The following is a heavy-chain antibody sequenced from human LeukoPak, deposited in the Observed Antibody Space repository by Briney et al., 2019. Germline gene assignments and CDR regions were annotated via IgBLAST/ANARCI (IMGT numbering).Heavy chain of an antibody. D-gene: IGHD2-2*01. CDR3: ASLHDIVVIPDATIDY. CDR1: GFTFSSHG. V-gene: IGHV3-33*01. CDR2: VWYDGSSK. Sequence: PGGALRLSCTASGFTFSSHGMHWVRQAPGKGLEWVGVVWYDGSSKFYAESVKGRFTISRDNSKNTLYLQMNSLRGEDTAVYYCASLHDIVVIPDATIDYCGQGTLVTVSS. J-gene: IGHJ4*02.